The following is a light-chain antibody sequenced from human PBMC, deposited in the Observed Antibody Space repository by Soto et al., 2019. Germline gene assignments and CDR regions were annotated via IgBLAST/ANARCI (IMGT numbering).Light chain of an antibody. J-gene: IGKJ5*01. Sequence: DIQMSQSTSSLSASVGDRVTITCRASQDIRSSLNWYQQKVGKAPKLLIYAASSLQSGVPSRFSGSGSGTDYTLTISSLQPEDFATYYCQHSYNSPLTFGQGTRLEIK. CDR1: QDIRSS. CDR3: QHSYNSPLT. V-gene: IGKV1-39*01. CDR2: AAS.